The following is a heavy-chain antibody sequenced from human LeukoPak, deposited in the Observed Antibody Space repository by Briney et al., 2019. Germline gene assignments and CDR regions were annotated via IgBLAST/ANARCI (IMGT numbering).Heavy chain of an antibody. CDR1: GFTFSNYN. J-gene: IGHJ3*01. D-gene: IGHD3-22*01. CDR2: ISSGRSYL. Sequence: KPGGSLRLSCAASGFTFSNYNMNWVRQAPGKGLEWVSSISSGRSYLYYADSVKGRFTIPRDNAKNSLYLQMNSLRAEDTAMYYCARGGGVVVSDAFDVWGQGTMVTVSS. CDR3: ARGGGVVVSDAFDV. V-gene: IGHV3-21*01.